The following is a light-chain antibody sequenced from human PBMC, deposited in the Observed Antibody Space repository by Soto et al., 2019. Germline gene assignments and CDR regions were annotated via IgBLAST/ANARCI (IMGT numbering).Light chain of an antibody. CDR1: RSDIGSNF. V-gene: IGLV1-44*01. Sequence: QSVLSQPPSASGTPGQTVIISCSGSRSDIGSNFVNWYQHLPGTAPKLLIYNSNQRPSGVPDRFSGSKSGTSASLAISGLQSEDEADYYCSLYTSENTYVFGTGTKVTVL. CDR2: NSN. CDR3: SLYTSENTYV. J-gene: IGLJ1*01.